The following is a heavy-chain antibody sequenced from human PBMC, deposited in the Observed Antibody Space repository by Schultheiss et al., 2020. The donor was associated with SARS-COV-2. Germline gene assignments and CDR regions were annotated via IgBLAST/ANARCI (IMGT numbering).Heavy chain of an antibody. CDR3: ARGRDAYKLGY. D-gene: IGHD5-24*01. J-gene: IGHJ4*02. CDR1: GGSISSGGYY. V-gene: IGHV4-31*03. Sequence: SETLSLTCTVSGGSISSGGYYWSWIRQHPGKGLEWIGYIYCSGSTYYNPSLKSRVTISVDTSKNQFSLKLSSVTAADTAVYYCARGRDAYKLGYWGQGTLVTVSS. CDR2: IYCSGST.